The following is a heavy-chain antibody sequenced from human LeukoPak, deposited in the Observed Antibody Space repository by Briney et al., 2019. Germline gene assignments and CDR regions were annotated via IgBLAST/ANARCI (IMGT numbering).Heavy chain of an antibody. CDR1: GFTFSSYS. CDR3: ARDELGEPTYYFDY. Sequence: GGSLRLSCAASGFTFSSYSMNWVRQAPGKGLEWVSHITASGTAMFYADSVKGRFTISRDNAKNSLYLQMNSLRDEDTAVYYCARDELGEPTYYFDYWGQGTLVTVSS. V-gene: IGHV3-48*02. D-gene: IGHD3-10*01. J-gene: IGHJ4*02. CDR2: ITASGTAM.